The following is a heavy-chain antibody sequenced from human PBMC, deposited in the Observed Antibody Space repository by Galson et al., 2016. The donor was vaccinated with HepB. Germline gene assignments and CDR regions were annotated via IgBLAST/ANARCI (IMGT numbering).Heavy chain of an antibody. D-gene: IGHD3-16*02. V-gene: IGHV1-69*13. J-gene: IGHJ6*02. Sequence: SVKVSCKASGGTFRNYAINWVRQAPGQGLEWVGGIIPMFGTADYAQKFQGRVTITADGSTSTAYLALSSLRSDDTAVYYCARAFPSGYDYAWGNDRFRAYGLDVWGQGTTVTVS. CDR1: GGTFRNYA. CDR3: ARAFPSGYDYAWGNDRFRAYGLDV. CDR2: IIPMFGTA.